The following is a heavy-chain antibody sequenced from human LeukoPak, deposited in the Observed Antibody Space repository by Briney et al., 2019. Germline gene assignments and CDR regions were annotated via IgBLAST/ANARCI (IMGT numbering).Heavy chain of an antibody. D-gene: IGHD3-16*02. CDR2: FHKTGSP. J-gene: IGHJ3*01. CDR1: GSSVNSDQY. V-gene: IGHV4-38-2*01. CDR3: AMLRLVELSLLGDSYDV. Sequence: PSGTLSLTCDVFGSSVNSDQYWGWMRHPPGAGLEWIGSFHKTGSPYYNPSLGSRVSLSIDSTKNSFSLRLSSVTAADTAVYYCAMLRLVELSLLGDSYDVWGQGTMVTVSS.